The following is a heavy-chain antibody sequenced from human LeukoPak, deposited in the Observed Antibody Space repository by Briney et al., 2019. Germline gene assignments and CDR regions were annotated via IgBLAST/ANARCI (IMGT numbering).Heavy chain of an antibody. V-gene: IGHV4-39*07. D-gene: IGHD1-1*01. Sequence: SETLSLTCTVSGGSISSSSYYWGWIRQPPGKGLEWIGSIYYSGSTYYNPSLKSRVTISVDTSKNQFSLKLTSVTAADAAVYYCARRGPPNYNWFDPWGQGTLVTVSS. CDR2: IYYSGST. CDR1: GGSISSSSYY. J-gene: IGHJ5*02. CDR3: ARRGPPNYNWFDP.